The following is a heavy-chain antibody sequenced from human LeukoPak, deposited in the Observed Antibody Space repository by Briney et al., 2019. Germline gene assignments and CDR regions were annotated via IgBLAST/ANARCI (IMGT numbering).Heavy chain of an antibody. CDR1: GFTFSSYA. CDR2: ISYDGSNK. CDR3: ASIAVAGVDY. V-gene: IGHV3-30*04. Sequence: GGSLRLSCAASGFTFSSYAMHWVRQAPGKGLEWVAVISYDGSNKYYADSVKGRFTISRDNSKNTLYLQMNSLRAEDTAVYYCASIAVAGVDYWGQGTLVTVSS. D-gene: IGHD6-19*01. J-gene: IGHJ4*02.